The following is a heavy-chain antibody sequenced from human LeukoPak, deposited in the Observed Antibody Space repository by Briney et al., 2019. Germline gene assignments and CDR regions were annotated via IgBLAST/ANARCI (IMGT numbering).Heavy chain of an antibody. Sequence: SETLSLTCAVSGGSISSGGYSWSWIRQPPGKGLEWIGYIYHSGSTYYNPSLKSRVTISVDRSKNQFSLKLSSVTAADTAVYYCARERITMVRGAMDYWGQGTLVTVSS. CDR2: IYHSGST. D-gene: IGHD3-10*01. V-gene: IGHV4-30-2*01. J-gene: IGHJ4*02. CDR3: ARERITMVRGAMDY. CDR1: GGSISSGGYS.